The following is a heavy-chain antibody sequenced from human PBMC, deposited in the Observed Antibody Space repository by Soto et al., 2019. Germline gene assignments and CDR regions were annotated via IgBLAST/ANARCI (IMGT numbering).Heavy chain of an antibody. Sequence: SETLSLTCTVSGVSISSNAYYWSWIRQHPGKGLAWIGYMHYSGSTSYNPTLNSRVTITIGTSKNQFSLKLNSVTAADTAVYYCAREDRNYYDSSGSYHWSQGTLVTVSS. CDR3: AREDRNYYDSSGSYH. D-gene: IGHD3-22*01. V-gene: IGHV4-31*03. CDR1: GVSISSNAYY. J-gene: IGHJ5*02. CDR2: MHYSGST.